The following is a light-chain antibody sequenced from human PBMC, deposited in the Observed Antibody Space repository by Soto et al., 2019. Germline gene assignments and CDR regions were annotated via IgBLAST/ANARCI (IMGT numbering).Light chain of an antibody. CDR3: QQYNNWPQT. V-gene: IGKV3-15*01. CDR2: GAS. Sequence: TQSPGTVSLSTGERATLSCRASQSVFSSYVAGYQQKPGQAPRLLIYGASTRATGIPARFSGSGSGTEFTLTISSLQSEDFAVYYCQQYNNWPQTFGPGTKVDI. J-gene: IGKJ3*01. CDR1: QSVFSSY.